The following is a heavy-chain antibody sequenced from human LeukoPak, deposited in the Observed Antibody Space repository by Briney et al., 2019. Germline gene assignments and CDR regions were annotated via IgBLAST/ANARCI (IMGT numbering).Heavy chain of an antibody. D-gene: IGHD3-3*01. V-gene: IGHV4-61*02. CDR1: GGSISSGSYY. CDR3: ARDPRDTYDFWSGYYSLDAFDI. CDR2: IYTSGST. J-gene: IGHJ3*02. Sequence: SETLSLTCTVSGGSISSGSYYWTWIRQPAEKGLECTGRIYTSGSTNYNPSLKSRVTISLDTSKNHFSLKLSSVTAADTAVYYCARDPRDTYDFWSGYYSLDAFDIWGQGTMVTVSS.